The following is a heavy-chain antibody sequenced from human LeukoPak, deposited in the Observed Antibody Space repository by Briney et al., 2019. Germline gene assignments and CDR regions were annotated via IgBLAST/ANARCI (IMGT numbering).Heavy chain of an antibody. CDR2: IYYSGST. CDR3: ARGGPTGIWSGYSNWFDP. Sequence: SETLSLTCTVSGGSISSYYWSWIRQPPGKGLEWTGYIYYSGSTNYNPSLKSRVTISVDTSKNQFSLKLSSVTAADTAVYYCARGGPTGIWSGYSNWFDPWGQGTLVTVSS. D-gene: IGHD3-3*01. J-gene: IGHJ5*02. V-gene: IGHV4-59*01. CDR1: GGSISSYY.